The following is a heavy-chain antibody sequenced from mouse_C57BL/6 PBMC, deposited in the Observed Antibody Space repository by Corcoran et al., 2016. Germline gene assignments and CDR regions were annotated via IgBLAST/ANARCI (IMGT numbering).Heavy chain of an antibody. CDR3: ARSTGSYWYFDV. J-gene: IGHJ1*03. D-gene: IGHD4-1*02. CDR1: GYTFTDYY. V-gene: IGHV1-26*01. Sequence: EVQLQQAGPELVKPGASVKISCKASGYTFTDYYMNWGKQSPGKSLEWSGDINPNNGGTSSNQKFKGKATLTVDKSSSTDYMELRSLTSEDSAVYYCARSTGSYWYFDVWGTRTTVTVSS. CDR2: INPNNGGT.